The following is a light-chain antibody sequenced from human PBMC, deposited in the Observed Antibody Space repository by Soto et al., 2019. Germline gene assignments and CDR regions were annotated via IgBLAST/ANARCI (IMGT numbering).Light chain of an antibody. V-gene: IGKV3-20*01. Sequence: EIVLTQSPGTLSLSPGERATLSCRASQSVSRSFLAWYQLKPGQASILLIYGASSRATGIPDRFSGSGSGTDFTLTISRLETEDFAVYYCQQYDSSPWTFGQGTKVEIK. CDR2: GAS. CDR1: QSVSRSF. CDR3: QQYDSSPWT. J-gene: IGKJ1*01.